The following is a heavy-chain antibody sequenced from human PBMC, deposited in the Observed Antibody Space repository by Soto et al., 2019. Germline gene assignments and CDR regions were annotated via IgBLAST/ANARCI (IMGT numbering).Heavy chain of an antibody. J-gene: IGHJ6*03. CDR3: ARHRRRGSSSLIFAWTYYMDV. D-gene: IGHD6-13*01. CDR1: GGSISSSSYY. CDR2: IYYSGST. V-gene: IGHV4-39*01. Sequence: QLQLQESGPGLVKPSETLSLTCTVSGGSISSSSYYWGWIRQPPGKGLEWIGSIYYSGSTYYNPSLKSRVTISVDTSKNQFSLKLSSVTAADTAVYYCARHRRRGSSSLIFAWTYYMDVWGKGTTVTVSS.